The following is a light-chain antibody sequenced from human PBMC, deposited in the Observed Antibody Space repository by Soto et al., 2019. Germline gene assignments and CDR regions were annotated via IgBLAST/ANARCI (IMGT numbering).Light chain of an antibody. CDR3: QQYDGSPRT. Sequence: ETVLTQSPGTVSLYPGERATLSCTTSQSVRSNYLAWYQQKPGQAPRLVVYGVFNSATGIPDRFIGSGSGTDFTLTSSGLDPEDSAVYYCQQYDGSPRTFGQGTKLEI. V-gene: IGKV3-20*01. CDR2: GVF. CDR1: QSVRSNY. J-gene: IGKJ2*01.